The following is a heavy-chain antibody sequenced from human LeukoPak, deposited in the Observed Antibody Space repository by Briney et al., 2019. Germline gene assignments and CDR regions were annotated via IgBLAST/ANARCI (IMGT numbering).Heavy chain of an antibody. J-gene: IGHJ4*02. CDR3: AASGGVGASFDY. CDR1: GYTFTSYY. Sequence: ASVKVSCKASGYTFTSYYMHWVRQAPGQGLEWMGIINPSGGSTSYAQKFQGRVTMTRDTSTSTVYMELSSLRTEDTAVYYCAASGGVGASFDYWGQGTLVTVSS. V-gene: IGHV1-46*01. D-gene: IGHD1-26*01. CDR2: INPSGGST.